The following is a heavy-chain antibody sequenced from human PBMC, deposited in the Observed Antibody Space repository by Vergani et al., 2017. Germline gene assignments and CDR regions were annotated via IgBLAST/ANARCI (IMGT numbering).Heavy chain of an antibody. CDR1: GGTFSSYA. Sequence: QVQLVQSGAEVKKPGSSVKVSCKASGGTFSSYAISWVRQAPGQGLEWMGGIIPIFGTANYAQKFQGRVTITADESTSTAYMELSSLRSEDTAVYYCAREFTINHYDSSGYLSYFDYWGQGTLVTVSS. CDR2: IIPIFGTA. V-gene: IGHV1-69*01. D-gene: IGHD3-22*01. J-gene: IGHJ4*02. CDR3: AREFTINHYDSSGYLSYFDY.